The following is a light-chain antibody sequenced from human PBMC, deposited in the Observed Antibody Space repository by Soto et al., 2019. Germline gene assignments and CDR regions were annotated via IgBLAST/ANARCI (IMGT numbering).Light chain of an antibody. CDR3: QSYDSSVV. CDR2: GNS. V-gene: IGLV1-40*01. Sequence: QSVQTQPPSVSGAPGQRVTISCTGSSSNIGAGYDVHWYQQLPGTAPKLLIYGNSNRPSGVPDRFSGSKSGTSASLAITGLQAEDEADYYCQSYDSSVVFGGGTKLTVL. J-gene: IGLJ2*01. CDR1: SSNIGAGYD.